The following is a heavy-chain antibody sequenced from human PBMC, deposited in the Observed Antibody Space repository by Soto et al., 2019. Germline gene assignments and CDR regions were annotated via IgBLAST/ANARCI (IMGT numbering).Heavy chain of an antibody. CDR2: INGGGSIV. CDR3: AKRMRPRGYYAFEY. Sequence: EVQVLESGGGLIQPGGSLRLSCAVSGFTFSSHAMSWVRQAPGKGPEWVSAINGGGSIVYYADSVKGRFTISRDNFKNMLYLQMNSLRAEDTAVYYCAKRMRPRGYYAFEYRGQGTLVTVSS. CDR1: GFTFSSHA. J-gene: IGHJ4*02. V-gene: IGHV3-23*01. D-gene: IGHD3-3*01.